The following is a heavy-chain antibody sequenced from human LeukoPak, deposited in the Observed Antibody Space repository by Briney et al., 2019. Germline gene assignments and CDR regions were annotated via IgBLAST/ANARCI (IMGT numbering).Heavy chain of an antibody. CDR3: ARGFIITIFGVVTTQNWFDP. V-gene: IGHV1-18*01. D-gene: IGHD3-3*01. J-gene: IGHJ5*02. Sequence: ASVKVSCKASGYTFTSYGISWVRQAPGQGLEWMGWISAYNGNTNYAQKLQGRVTMTTDTPTSTAYMELRSLRSDDTAVYYCARGFIITIFGVVTTQNWFDPWGQGTLVTVSS. CDR1: GYTFTSYG. CDR2: ISAYNGNT.